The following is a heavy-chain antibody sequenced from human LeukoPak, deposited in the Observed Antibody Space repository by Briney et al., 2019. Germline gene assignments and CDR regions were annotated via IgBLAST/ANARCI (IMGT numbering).Heavy chain of an antibody. D-gene: IGHD6-13*01. CDR1: GFTFSSYA. Sequence: PGGSLRLSCAASGFTFSSYAMHWVRQAPGKGLEWVAVISYDGSNKYYADSVKGRFTISRDNSKNTLYLQMNSLRAEDTAVYYCARAYSSSWDFDYWGQGTLVTVSS. CDR2: ISYDGSNK. V-gene: IGHV3-30*04. CDR3: ARAYSSSWDFDY. J-gene: IGHJ4*02.